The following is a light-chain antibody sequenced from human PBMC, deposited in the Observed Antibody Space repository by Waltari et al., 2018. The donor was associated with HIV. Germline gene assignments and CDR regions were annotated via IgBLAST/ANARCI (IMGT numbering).Light chain of an antibody. Sequence: VMIQSPATLSVSPGERATLSCRASQDIGNDLAWYQQRRGQAPRLLIYGASTRATGTPAWFSGSGSGTAFTLTIGSLESEDFSVYCCQQYHLGAGTFGGGTKVAMK. J-gene: IGKJ4*02. V-gene: IGKV3-15*01. CDR1: QDIGND. CDR2: GAS. CDR3: QQYHLGAGT.